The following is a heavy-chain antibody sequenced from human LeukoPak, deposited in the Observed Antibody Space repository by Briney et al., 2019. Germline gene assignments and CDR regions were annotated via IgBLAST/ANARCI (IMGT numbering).Heavy chain of an antibody. CDR3: TTEYYYDSSGYYTDY. J-gene: IGHJ4*02. CDR1: GFTFSNAW. CDR2: IKSKTDGGTT. V-gene: IGHV3-15*01. D-gene: IGHD3-22*01. Sequence: GGSLRLSCAASGFTFSNAWMSWVRQAPGKGLEWVGRIKSKTDGGTTDYAAPVKGRFTISRDDSKNTLYLQMNSLKTEDTAVYYCTTEYYYDSSGYYTDYWGQGTLVTVSS.